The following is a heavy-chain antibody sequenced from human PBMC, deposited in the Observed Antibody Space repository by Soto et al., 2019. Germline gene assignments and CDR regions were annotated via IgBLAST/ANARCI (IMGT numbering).Heavy chain of an antibody. CDR1: GYTFTSYY. J-gene: IGHJ3*02. D-gene: IGHD2-8*02. V-gene: IGHV1-46*04. Sequence: QVQLVQSGAEVKKPGASVKVSCETSGYTFTSYYMNWVRQAPGQGLQWMAIINPSDGGASYAQNLLGRVTLTIDTSTSTVYMELSGLRSEDTAVYYCARGQGENTWPTGFDIWGQGTMVTVSS. CDR2: INPSDGGA. CDR3: ARGQGENTWPTGFDI.